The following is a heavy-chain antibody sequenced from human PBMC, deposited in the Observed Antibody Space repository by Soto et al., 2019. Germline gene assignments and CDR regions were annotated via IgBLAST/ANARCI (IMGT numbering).Heavy chain of an antibody. Sequence: EVQLVESGGGLVKPGGSLRLSCAASGFTFSSYTMNWVRQAPGKGLEWVSSIRLRSTYIYYADSVKGRFTISRDNSKSSLYLQMNSLRAEDTAVYFCARLQGVEQVTPDECGQGTLVTVSS. CDR2: IRLRSTYI. J-gene: IGHJ4*02. D-gene: IGHD1-26*01. V-gene: IGHV3-21*01. CDR3: ARLQGVEQVTPDE. CDR1: GFTFSSYT.